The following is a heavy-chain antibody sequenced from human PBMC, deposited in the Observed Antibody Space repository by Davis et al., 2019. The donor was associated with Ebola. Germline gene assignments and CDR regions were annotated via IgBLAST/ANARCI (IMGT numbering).Heavy chain of an antibody. CDR3: ARQSYSSFPYGMDV. CDR2: IDYSRST. V-gene: IGHV4-39*01. Sequence: SETLSLTCTVSGGSISSSSYYWGWIRQPPGKGLEWIGSIDYSRSTYYNPSLKSRVTISVDTSKNQFSLKLSSVTAADTAVYYCARQSYSSFPYGMDVWGKGTTVTVSS. D-gene: IGHD6-6*01. CDR1: GGSISSSSYY. J-gene: IGHJ6*04.